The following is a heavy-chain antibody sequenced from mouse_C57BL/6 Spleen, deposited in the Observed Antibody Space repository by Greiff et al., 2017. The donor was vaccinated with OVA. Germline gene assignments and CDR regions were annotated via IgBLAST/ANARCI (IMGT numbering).Heavy chain of an antibody. J-gene: IGHJ4*01. CDR2: INPNNGGT. CDR1: GYTFTDYY. D-gene: IGHD2-3*01. CDR3: ARSLIYDGYPPMDY. Sequence: EVQLQQSGPELVKPGALVKISCKASGYTFTDYYMNWVKQSHGKSLEWIGDINPNNGGTSYNQKFKGKATLTVDKSSSTAYMELRSLTSEDSAVYYCARSLIYDGYPPMDYWGQGTSVTVSS. V-gene: IGHV1-26*01.